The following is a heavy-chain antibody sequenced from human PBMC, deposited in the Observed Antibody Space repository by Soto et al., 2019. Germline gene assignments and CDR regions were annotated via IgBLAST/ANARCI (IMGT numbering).Heavy chain of an antibody. CDR2: ISGSGGST. J-gene: IGHJ2*01. V-gene: IGHV3-23*01. Sequence: EVQLLESGGGLVQPGGSLRLSCAASGFTFSSYAMYWVRQAPGKGLEWVSVISGSGGSTYYADSVKGRFTISRDNSKSTLYLQRNSLRAEDTAVYYCAKDESRRNRRYFDLWGRGTLVTVSS. CDR3: AKDESRRNRRYFDL. CDR1: GFTFSSYA. D-gene: IGHD4-4*01.